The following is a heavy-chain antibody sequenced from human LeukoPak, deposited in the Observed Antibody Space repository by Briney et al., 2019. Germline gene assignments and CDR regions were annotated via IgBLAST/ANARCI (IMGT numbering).Heavy chain of an antibody. CDR3: ARDLIAVAGINPFDY. Sequence: PGGSLRLSCAASGFTFSSYSMNWVRQAPGKGLEWVSSISISSNYIYYADSVKGRFTISRDNAKNSLYLQVNSLRAEDTAVYYCARDLIAVAGINPFDYWGQGTLVTVSS. CDR1: GFTFSSYS. CDR2: ISISSNYI. J-gene: IGHJ4*02. D-gene: IGHD6-19*01. V-gene: IGHV3-21*01.